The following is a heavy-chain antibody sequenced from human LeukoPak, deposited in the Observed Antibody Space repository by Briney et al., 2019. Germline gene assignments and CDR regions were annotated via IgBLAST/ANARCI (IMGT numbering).Heavy chain of an antibody. J-gene: IGHJ4*02. V-gene: IGHV3-48*03. Sequence: GGSLRLSCAASGFTFSSYEMNWVRQAPGKGLEWVSYISSSGSTIYYADSVKGRFTISRDNAKNSLYLQMNSLRAEDTAVYYCAKGRGLSYDYGVDYWGQGTLVTVSS. CDR1: GFTFSSYE. CDR2: ISSSGSTI. CDR3: AKGRGLSYDYGVDY. D-gene: IGHD4-17*01.